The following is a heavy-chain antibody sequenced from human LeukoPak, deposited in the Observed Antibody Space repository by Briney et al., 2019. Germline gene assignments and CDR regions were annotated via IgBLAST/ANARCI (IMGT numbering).Heavy chain of an antibody. D-gene: IGHD3-9*01. Sequence: PGGSLRHSCAASGFNFSSYEKNWLRHPPGKGLEWVSYISSSGNNIYYADSVKGRFTICSDNATNSLYLQLSSLGAEDTGVYYCARGRAPLRYFDWLWWGQGTLVTVSS. V-gene: IGHV3-48*03. CDR2: ISSSGNNI. CDR1: GFNFSSYE. CDR3: ARGRAPLRYFDWLW. J-gene: IGHJ4*02.